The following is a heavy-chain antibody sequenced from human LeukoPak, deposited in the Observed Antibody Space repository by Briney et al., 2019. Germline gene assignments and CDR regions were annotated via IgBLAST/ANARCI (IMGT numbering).Heavy chain of an antibody. CDR2: INHSGST. CDR1: GYSISSGYY. CDR3: ARRGHYYYMDV. J-gene: IGHJ6*03. V-gene: IGHV4-38-2*01. D-gene: IGHD3-10*01. Sequence: SETLSLTCAVSGYSISSGYYWGWLQQPPRKGQEWTGSINHSGSTYYNPSLKSRVTISVDTSKNQFSLKLGSVTAADTAVYYYARRGHYYYMDVWGKGTTVTVSS.